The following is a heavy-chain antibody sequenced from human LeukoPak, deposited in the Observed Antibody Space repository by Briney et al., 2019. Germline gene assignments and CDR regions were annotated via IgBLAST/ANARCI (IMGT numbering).Heavy chain of an antibody. CDR2: IYYNGSP. CDR3: ARLTSIAVTGTSWFDP. D-gene: IGHD6-19*01. V-gene: IGHV4-39*01. J-gene: IGHJ5*02. Sequence: SETLTLTCTVSGGSISSNNYYWGCIRQPPGKGLEWIGSIYYNGSPYYNPSLKSRVTMSVDTSKNQFSLKLSSVTAADTAVYYCARLTSIAVTGTSWFDPWGQGTLVTVSS. CDR1: GGSISSNNYY.